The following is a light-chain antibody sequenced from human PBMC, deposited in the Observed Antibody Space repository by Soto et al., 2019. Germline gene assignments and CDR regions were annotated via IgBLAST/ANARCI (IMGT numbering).Light chain of an antibody. Sequence: EVVVTQSPATLSLSPGERASLSCRASQSVNSNLAWYQQKPGQAPRLLIYGASTRATGIPARFSGSGSATEFTLTISSLESEDFAIYYCQQYNEWPPWTFGQGTKVEIK. CDR2: GAS. CDR1: QSVNSN. V-gene: IGKV3D-15*01. J-gene: IGKJ1*01. CDR3: QQYNEWPPWT.